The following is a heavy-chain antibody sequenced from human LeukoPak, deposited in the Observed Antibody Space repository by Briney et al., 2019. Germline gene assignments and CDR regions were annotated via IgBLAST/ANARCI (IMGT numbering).Heavy chain of an antibody. J-gene: IGHJ4*02. D-gene: IGHD6-13*01. CDR2: IIPIFGTA. CDR1: GGTFSSYA. CDR3: ARLGSSSWYPYYFDY. Sequence: GASVKVSCKASGGTFSSYAISWVRQAPGQGLEWMGGIIPIFGTANYAQKFQGRVTITADKSTSTAYLELSSLRSEDTAVYYCARLGSSSWYPYYFDYWGQGTLVTVSS. V-gene: IGHV1-69*06.